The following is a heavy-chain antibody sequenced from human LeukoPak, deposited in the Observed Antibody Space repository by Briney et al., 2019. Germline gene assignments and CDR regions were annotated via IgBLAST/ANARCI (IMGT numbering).Heavy chain of an antibody. Sequence: GGSLRLSCAASGFTFSSYAMHWVRQAPGKGLEWVAVISYDGSNKYYADSVKGRFTISRDNSKNTLYLQKNSLRAEDTAVYYCARPLPPTWIQQYYYGMDVWGQGTTVTVSS. J-gene: IGHJ6*02. CDR3: ARPLPPTWIQQYYYGMDV. D-gene: IGHD5-18*01. CDR2: ISYDGSNK. V-gene: IGHV3-30-3*01. CDR1: GFTFSSYA.